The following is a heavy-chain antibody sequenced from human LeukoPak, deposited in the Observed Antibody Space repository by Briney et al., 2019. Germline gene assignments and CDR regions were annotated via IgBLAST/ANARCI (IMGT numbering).Heavy chain of an antibody. V-gene: IGHV3-23*01. Sequence: PGGSLRLSCTASGFTFSSYWMSWVRQAPGKGLEWVSIISSSGSGTYYADSVKGRFTIARDNPQNTLYLQMNILRADDTAIYYCARQGEGTTDYWGQGTLVTVSS. J-gene: IGHJ4*02. CDR3: ARQGEGTTDY. CDR1: GFTFSSYW. CDR2: ISSSGSGT. D-gene: IGHD2/OR15-2a*01.